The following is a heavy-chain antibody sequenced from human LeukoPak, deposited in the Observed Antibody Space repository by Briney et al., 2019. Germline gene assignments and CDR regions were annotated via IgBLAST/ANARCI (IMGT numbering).Heavy chain of an antibody. J-gene: IGHJ3*02. V-gene: IGHV1-2*04. D-gene: IGHD2-2*01. Sequence: ASVKVSCKASGYTFTGYYMHWVRQAPGQGLEWMGWINPNSGGTNYAQKFQGWVTMTRDTSISTAYMELSRLRSDDTAVYYCASAVIVVVPAAREGHDAFDIWGQGTMVTVSS. CDR1: GYTFTGYY. CDR2: INPNSGGT. CDR3: ASAVIVVVPAAREGHDAFDI.